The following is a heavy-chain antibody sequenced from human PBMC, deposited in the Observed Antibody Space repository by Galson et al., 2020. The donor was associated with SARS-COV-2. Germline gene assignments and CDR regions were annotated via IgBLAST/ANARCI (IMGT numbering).Heavy chain of an antibody. CDR2: IDPSDSYT. CDR1: GYSFTSYW. V-gene: IGHV5-10-1*01. D-gene: IGHD2-2*02. CDR3: ARLLYGTVFYFDD. Sequence: HGESLKISCKGSGYSFTSYWISWVRQMPGKGLEWMGRIDPSDSYTNYSQSFQGHVTISADKSISTAYLQWSSLKASDTAMYYCARLLYGTVFYFDDGGQGTLVTVSS. J-gene: IGHJ4*02.